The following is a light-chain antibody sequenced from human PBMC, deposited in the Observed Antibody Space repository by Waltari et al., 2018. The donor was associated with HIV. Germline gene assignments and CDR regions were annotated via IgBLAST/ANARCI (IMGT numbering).Light chain of an antibody. CDR1: SPHLGAGYT. Sequence: QSVLTQPPSVSGAPGQRVTISCTGSSPHLGAGYTVSWYRPLPGTAPKLLIYSNTNRPSGVPDRFSGSKSGTSASLAITGLQADDEADYYCQSYDSSLSGYVFGTGTKVTVL. J-gene: IGLJ1*01. CDR3: QSYDSSLSGYV. V-gene: IGLV1-40*01. CDR2: SNT.